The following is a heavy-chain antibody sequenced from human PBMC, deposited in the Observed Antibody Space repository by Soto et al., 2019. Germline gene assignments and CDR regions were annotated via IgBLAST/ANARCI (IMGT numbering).Heavy chain of an antibody. V-gene: IGHV3-15*05. CDR3: SADLGF. CDR1: GFTFTSAW. Sequence: EVQLVESGGGLVKPGGSLRLSCETSGFTFTSAWMNWVRQAPGKGLEWVGRIKSKADGGTTDYAALVKGRFTISRDDSXNTLXXQVNSLKTDDTAVYYCSADLGFWGRGTLVTVS. J-gene: IGHJ4*02. CDR2: IKSKADGGTT.